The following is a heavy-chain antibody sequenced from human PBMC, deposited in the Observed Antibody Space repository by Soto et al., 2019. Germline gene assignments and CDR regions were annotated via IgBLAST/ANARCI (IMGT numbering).Heavy chain of an antibody. D-gene: IGHD3-22*01. V-gene: IGHV1-8*01. CDR2: MNPNSCNT. Sequence: ASVKVSCKASGYTFTSYDINWVRQATGQGLEWMGWMNPNSCNTGYAQKFQGRVTMTRSTSISTAYMELSSLRSEDTAVYYCARGGYYYDSSAYYRPFDYWGQGTLVTVSS. CDR3: ARGGYYYDSSAYYRPFDY. CDR1: GYTFTSYD. J-gene: IGHJ4*02.